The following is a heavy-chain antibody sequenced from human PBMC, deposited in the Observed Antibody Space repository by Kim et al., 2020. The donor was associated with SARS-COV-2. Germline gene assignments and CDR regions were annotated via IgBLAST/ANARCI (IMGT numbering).Heavy chain of an antibody. J-gene: IGHJ4*02. CDR3: ARSGSVVVVPAVDLDY. D-gene: IGHD2-2*01. CDR2: ISAYNGNT. Sequence: ASVKVSCKASGYTFTSYGISWVRQAPGQGLEWMGWISAYNGNTNYAQKLQGRVTMTTDTSTSTAYMELRSLRSDDTAVYYCARSGSVVVVPAVDLDYWGQGTLVTVSS. CDR1: GYTFTSYG. V-gene: IGHV1-18*01.